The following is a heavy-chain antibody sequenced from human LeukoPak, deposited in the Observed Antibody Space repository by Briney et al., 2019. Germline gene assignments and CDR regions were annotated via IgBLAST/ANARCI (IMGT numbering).Heavy chain of an antibody. V-gene: IGHV4-61*02. CDR1: GVSISSGDYY. D-gene: IGHD3-10*01. CDR3: ARGLYYYASGSYNFDY. Sequence: SETLSLTCTVSGVSISSGDYYWSWIRQPAGKGLEWIGRIYTSGSTNLHPSLKSRVTISVDTSKNQFSLKLSSVTAADTAVYYCARGLYYYASGSYNFDYWGQGTLVTVSS. J-gene: IGHJ4*02. CDR2: IYTSGST.